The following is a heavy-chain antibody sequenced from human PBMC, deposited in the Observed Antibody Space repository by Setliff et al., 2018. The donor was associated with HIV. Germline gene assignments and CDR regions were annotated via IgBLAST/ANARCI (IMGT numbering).Heavy chain of an antibody. D-gene: IGHD2-8*01. CDR2: INPNSGGT. V-gene: IGHV1-2*06. Sequence: ASVKVSCKASGYTFISYAMHWVRQAPGQRLEWMGRINPNSGGTNYPQKFQGRVTMTRDTSISTAHMELSRLRSDDTAVYYCATKVHCTNGVCLDAFDTWGQGTMVTVSS. CDR1: GYTFISYA. CDR3: ATKVHCTNGVCLDAFDT. J-gene: IGHJ3*02.